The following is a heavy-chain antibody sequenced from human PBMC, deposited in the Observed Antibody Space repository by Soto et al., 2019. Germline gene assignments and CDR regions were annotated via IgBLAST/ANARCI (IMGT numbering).Heavy chain of an antibody. V-gene: IGHV1-69*12. Sequence: QVQLAQSGAEVKKPGSSVKVSCKASGGTFSSYAISWVRQAPGQGLEWMGGIIPIFGTADYAQKFQGRVTITADESTSTGNMELGSLRSEDTAVYYCASHYDSSGYYYRGLDYWGQGTLVTVSS. CDR3: ASHYDSSGYYYRGLDY. CDR2: IIPIFGTA. CDR1: GGTFSSYA. D-gene: IGHD3-22*01. J-gene: IGHJ4*02.